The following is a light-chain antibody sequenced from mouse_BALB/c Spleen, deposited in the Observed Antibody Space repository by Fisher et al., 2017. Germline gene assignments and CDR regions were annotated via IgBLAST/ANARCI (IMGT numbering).Light chain of an antibody. Sequence: IVMTQTPAIMSASPGEKVTMTCSASSSVSYMYWYQQKPGSSPRLLIYDTSNLASGVPVRFSGSGSGTSYSLTISRVEAEDAATYYCQQWSSNPRTFGGGTKLEIK. CDR2: DTS. V-gene: IGKV4-55*01. CDR1: SSVSY. J-gene: IGKJ1*01. CDR3: QQWSSNPRT.